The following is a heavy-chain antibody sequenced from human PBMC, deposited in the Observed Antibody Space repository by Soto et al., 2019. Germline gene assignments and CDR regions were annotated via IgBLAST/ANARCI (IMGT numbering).Heavy chain of an antibody. V-gene: IGHV1-8*01. D-gene: IGHD3-22*01. Sequence: GASVKVSCKASGYTFTSYDINWVRQATGQGLEWMGWMNPNSGNTGYAQKFQGRVTMTRNTSISTAYMELSSLRSEDTAVYYCARGWVITTAHNYYYYGMDVWGQGTTVTVSS. J-gene: IGHJ6*02. CDR2: MNPNSGNT. CDR1: GYTFTSYD. CDR3: ARGWVITTAHNYYYYGMDV.